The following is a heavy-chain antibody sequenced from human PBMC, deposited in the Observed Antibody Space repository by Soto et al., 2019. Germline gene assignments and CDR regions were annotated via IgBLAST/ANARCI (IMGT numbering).Heavy chain of an antibody. CDR3: AKDLHDPYMYTSSSGYYYGMDV. V-gene: IGHV3-23*01. D-gene: IGHD6-6*01. Sequence: PVWSLRRSCASSGFTFSSYAMIWVRQAPVKGLDLVSAISGSGCSTYYADSVKGRFTISRDNSKNTLYLQMNSLRAEDTAVYYCAKDLHDPYMYTSSSGYYYGMDVWGQGTTVTVAS. CDR2: ISGSGCST. J-gene: IGHJ6*02. CDR1: GFTFSSYA.